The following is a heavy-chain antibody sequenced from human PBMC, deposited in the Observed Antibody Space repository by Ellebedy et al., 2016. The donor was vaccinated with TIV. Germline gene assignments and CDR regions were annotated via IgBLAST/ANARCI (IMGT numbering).Heavy chain of an antibody. Sequence: MPSETLSLTCNVFGGSVRNEFWNWIRRPPGKGLEWIGFVFHNGDGLYNPSLKSRLSMSVDTSKIQISLRLMSVTAADTAVYYCAKLNGAWNAFDVWGLGTLVTVSS. CDR2: VFHNGDG. V-gene: IGHV4-59*02. CDR1: GGSVRNEF. J-gene: IGHJ4*01. D-gene: IGHD1-1*01. CDR3: AKLNGAWNAFDV.